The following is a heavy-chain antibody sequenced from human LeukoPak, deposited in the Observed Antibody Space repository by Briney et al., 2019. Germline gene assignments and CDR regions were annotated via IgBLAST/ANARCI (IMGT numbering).Heavy chain of an antibody. CDR2: MNPNSGNT. V-gene: IGHV1-8*03. Sequence: ASVKVSCKASGYTFTSYDINWVRQATGQGLEWMGWMNPNSGNTGYAQKFQGRVTITRNTSISTAYMELSGLRSEDTAVYYCARDNPGGYYYDSSDAFDIWGQGTMVTVSS. CDR3: ARDNPGGYYYDSSDAFDI. D-gene: IGHD3-22*01. J-gene: IGHJ3*02. CDR1: GYTFTSYD.